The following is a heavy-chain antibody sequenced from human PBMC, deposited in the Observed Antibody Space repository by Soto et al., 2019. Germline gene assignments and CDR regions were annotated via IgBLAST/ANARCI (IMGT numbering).Heavy chain of an antibody. CDR2: ISGGGDRT. Sequence: EVQLWESGGGLVQPGGSLRLSCVGSGFTFINHAMNWVRQAPGKGLEWVSGISGGGDRTFDADSVKGRFTISRDNSKNTVNLQMNSLRADDTAVYYCARKVLGSTTRPDYWYFDLWGRGTLVTVSS. V-gene: IGHV3-23*01. D-gene: IGHD3-16*01. CDR1: GFTFINHA. J-gene: IGHJ2*01. CDR3: ARKVLGSTTRPDYWYFDL.